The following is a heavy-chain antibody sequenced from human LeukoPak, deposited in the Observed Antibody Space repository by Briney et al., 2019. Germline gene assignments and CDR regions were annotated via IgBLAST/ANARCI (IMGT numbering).Heavy chain of an antibody. CDR2: VTSDGRWT. D-gene: IGHD3-10*01. V-gene: IGHV3-23*01. J-gene: IGHJ4*02. CDR1: GFTFSTYA. Sequence: PGGSLRLSCAASGFTFSTYAMTWVRQAPGKGLEWVAAVTSDGRWTNYADSVKGRFTVSRDNSKDTLFMQMSSLRAEDTAVYYCAKGTSWFGEDWGLGTLVTVS. CDR3: AKGTSWFGED.